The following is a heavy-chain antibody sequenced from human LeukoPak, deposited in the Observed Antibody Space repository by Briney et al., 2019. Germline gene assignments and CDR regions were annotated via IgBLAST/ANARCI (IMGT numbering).Heavy chain of an antibody. CDR1: GGSFSGYY. V-gene: IGHV4-34*01. J-gene: IGHJ5*02. Sequence: SETLSLTCAVYGGSFSGYYWSWIRQPPGKGLEWIGEINHSGSTNYNPSLKSRVTISVDTSKNQFSLKLSPVTAADTAVYYCARGGLVVVVPAARNWFDPWGQGTLVTVSS. CDR3: ARGGLVVVVPAARNWFDP. D-gene: IGHD2-2*01. CDR2: INHSGST.